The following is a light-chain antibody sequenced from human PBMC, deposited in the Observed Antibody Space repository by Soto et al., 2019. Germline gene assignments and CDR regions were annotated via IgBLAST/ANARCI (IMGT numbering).Light chain of an antibody. CDR2: GAS. Sequence: DIQMTQSPSALSASVGDRFTITCRASQSISTYLEWFQQKPGKAPKLLIYGASTLQSGVPSRFSGSGSGTDFTLTISSLQAEDFATYYCQQLSTYPSTFGGGTKVDI. CDR1: QSISTY. CDR3: QQLSTYPST. V-gene: IGKV1-39*01. J-gene: IGKJ4*01.